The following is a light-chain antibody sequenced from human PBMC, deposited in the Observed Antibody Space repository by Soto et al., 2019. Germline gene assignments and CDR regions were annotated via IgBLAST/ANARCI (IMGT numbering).Light chain of an antibody. V-gene: IGKV1-5*01. CDR1: QSISSW. CDR2: DAS. CDR3: QQYNSYSQT. J-gene: IGKJ1*01. Sequence: DIQMTQSPSTLSASVGDGVTITCRASQSISSWLAWYQQKPGKAPKLLIYDASSLESGVPSRFSGSGSVTEFTLTISSLQPDDFATYYCQQYNSYSQTFGQGTKVDIK.